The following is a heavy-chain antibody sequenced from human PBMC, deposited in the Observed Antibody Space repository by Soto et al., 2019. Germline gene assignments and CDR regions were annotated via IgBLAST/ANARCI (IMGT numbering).Heavy chain of an antibody. CDR3: ATEGGGSCYYYGMDV. CDR1: GYTFTSYG. Sequence: QVQLVQSGAEVKKPGASVKVSCKASGYTFTSYGIRWVRQAPGQGLEWMGWISAYNGNTNYAQKLQGRVTMTTDTSTSTADMELRSLRSDDTAVYYCATEGGGSCYYYGMDVWGQGTTVTVSS. V-gene: IGHV1-18*04. CDR2: ISAYNGNT. J-gene: IGHJ6*02. D-gene: IGHD1-26*01.